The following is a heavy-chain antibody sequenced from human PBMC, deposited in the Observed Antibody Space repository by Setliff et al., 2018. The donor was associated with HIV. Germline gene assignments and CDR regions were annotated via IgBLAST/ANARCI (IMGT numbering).Heavy chain of an antibody. J-gene: IGHJ3*02. CDR1: GGTFSSYA. CDR3: ARDAPTRSVREKGLDM. D-gene: IGHD2-15*01. Sequence: SVKVSCKASGGTFSSYAISWVRQAPGQGLEWMGGIIPAFDTASYAQNFRGRVTITRDTSATTAYMELSSLRSEDTAVYYCARDAPTRSVREKGLDMWGQGTLVTVSS. V-gene: IGHV1-69*05. CDR2: IIPAFDTA.